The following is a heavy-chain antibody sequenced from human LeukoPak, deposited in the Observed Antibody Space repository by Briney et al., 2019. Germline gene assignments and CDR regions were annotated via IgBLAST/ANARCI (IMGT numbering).Heavy chain of an antibody. J-gene: IGHJ4*02. CDR3: ARQHYDFWSGYPNYFDY. Sequence: KPAETLSLTCTVSGGSISSYYWGWIRQPPGKGLEWIGCVYYSGSTYYNPSLMKRVSISLDTSTNQFSLQRSSVPAADTTVYYCARQHYDFWSGYPNYFDYWGQGTLVTVSS. CDR2: VYYSGST. V-gene: IGHV4-39*01. CDR1: GGSISSYY. D-gene: IGHD3-3*01.